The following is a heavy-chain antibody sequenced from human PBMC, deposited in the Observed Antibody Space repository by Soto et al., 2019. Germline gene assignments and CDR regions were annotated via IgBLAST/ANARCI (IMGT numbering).Heavy chain of an antibody. J-gene: IGHJ2*01. CDR2: IYYSGST. V-gene: IGHV4-59*01. CDR1: GGSISSYY. CDR3: ARGGCYDSSGYYCYWYFDL. Sequence: QVQLQESGPGLVKPSETLSLTCTVSGGSISSYYWSWIRQPPGKGLEWIGYIYYSGSTNYNPSLKSRVTISVDTSKNQSSLKLSSVTAADTAVYYCARGGCYDSSGYYCYWYFDLWGRGTLVTVSS. D-gene: IGHD3-22*01.